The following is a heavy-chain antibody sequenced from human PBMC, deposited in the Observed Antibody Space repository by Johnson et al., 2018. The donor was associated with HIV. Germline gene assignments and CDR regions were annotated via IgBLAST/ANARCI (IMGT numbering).Heavy chain of an antibody. J-gene: IGHJ3*02. CDR2: IYSGGST. CDR3: ARDGTTGPSGDAFDI. D-gene: IGHD4-17*01. CDR1: GFTVSSNY. Sequence: GGDLVQPGGSLRLSCAASGFTVSSNYMSWVRQAPGKGLEWVSVIYSGGSTYYADSVKGRFTISRDNSKNTLYLQMNSRRAEDTVLYYCARDGTTGPSGDAFDIWGQGTMVTVSS. V-gene: IGHV3-66*02.